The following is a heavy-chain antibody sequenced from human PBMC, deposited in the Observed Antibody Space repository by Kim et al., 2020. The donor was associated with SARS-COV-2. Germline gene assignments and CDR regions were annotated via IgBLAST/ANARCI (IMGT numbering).Heavy chain of an antibody. D-gene: IGHD2-2*01. V-gene: IGHV4-59*13. CDR1: GGSISSYY. CDR2: IYYSGST. J-gene: IGHJ4*02. Sequence: SETLSLTCTVSGGSISSYYWSWIRQPPGKGLEWIGYIYYSGSTNYNPSLKSRVTISVDTSKNQFSLKLSSVTAADTAVYYCARGYCSSTSCYLHDYWGQGTLVTVSS. CDR3: ARGYCSSTSCYLHDY.